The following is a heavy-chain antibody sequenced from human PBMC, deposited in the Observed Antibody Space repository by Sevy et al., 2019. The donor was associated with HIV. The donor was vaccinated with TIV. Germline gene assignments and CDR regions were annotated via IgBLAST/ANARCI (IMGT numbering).Heavy chain of an antibody. CDR2: ISTLNVNT. CDR3: ARDDCSSLSCHGSLLY. J-gene: IGHJ4*02. Sequence: ASVKVFCKASGYTFTSYGISWVRQAPGQGLEWLGWISTLNVNTNNAQKFQGRVTMTTDTSTGTASMELRSLRSDDTAVYYCARDDCSSLSCHGSLLYWGQGTLVTVSS. CDR1: GYTFTSYG. V-gene: IGHV1-18*01. D-gene: IGHD2-2*01.